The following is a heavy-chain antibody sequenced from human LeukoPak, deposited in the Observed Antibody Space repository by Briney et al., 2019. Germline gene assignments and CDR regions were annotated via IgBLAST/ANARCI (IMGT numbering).Heavy chain of an antibody. CDR2: INQDGSKK. D-gene: IGHD2-21*02. CDR3: AKWGPYCVGDYCPALDS. Sequence: GGSLRLSCVASRFTFSNYWMSWVRQAPGKGLEWVANINQDGSKKRYADSMRGRFTISRDNAKESLYLQLNSLRAEDTAVYYCAKWGPYCVGDYCPALDSWGQGTLVTVSS. V-gene: IGHV3-7*01. CDR1: RFTFSNYW. J-gene: IGHJ4*02.